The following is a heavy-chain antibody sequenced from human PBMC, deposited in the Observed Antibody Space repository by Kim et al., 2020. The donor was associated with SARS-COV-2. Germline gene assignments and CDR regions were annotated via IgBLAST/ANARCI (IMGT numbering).Heavy chain of an antibody. D-gene: IGHD2-21*02. CDR3: AKEDHINCGGDCYRVIEYFQH. CDR2: ISGSGGST. V-gene: IGHV3-23*01. Sequence: GGSLRLSCAASGFTFSSYAMSWVRQAPGKGLEWVSAISGSGGSTYYADSVKGRFTISRDNSKNTLYLQMNSLRAEDTAVYYCAKEDHINCGGDCYRVIEYFQHWGQGTLVTVSS. CDR1: GFTFSSYA. J-gene: IGHJ1*01.